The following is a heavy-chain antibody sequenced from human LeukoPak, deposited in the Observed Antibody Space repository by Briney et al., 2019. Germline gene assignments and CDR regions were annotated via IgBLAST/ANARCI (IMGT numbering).Heavy chain of an antibody. Sequence: GASVKVSCKASGYTFTSYGISWVRQAPGQGLEWMGRISAYNGNTNYAQKLQGRVTMTTDTSTSTAYMELRSLRSDDTAVYYCARIRLFSIVVVPAAQGWFDYWGQGTLVTVSS. V-gene: IGHV1-18*01. CDR2: ISAYNGNT. J-gene: IGHJ4*02. CDR3: ARIRLFSIVVVPAAQGWFDY. D-gene: IGHD2-2*01. CDR1: GYTFTSYG.